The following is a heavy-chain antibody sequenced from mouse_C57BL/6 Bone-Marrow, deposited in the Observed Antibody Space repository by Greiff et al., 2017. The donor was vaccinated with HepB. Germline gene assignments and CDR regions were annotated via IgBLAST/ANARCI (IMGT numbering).Heavy chain of an antibody. CDR1: GYSITSGYY. J-gene: IGHJ3*01. D-gene: IGHD4-1*01. CDR2: ISYDGSN. Sequence: VQLKESGPGLVKPSQSLSLTCSVTGYSITSGYYWNWIRQFPGNKLEWMGYISYDGSNNYNPSLKNRISITRDTSKNQFFLKLNSVTTEDTATYYCARGDWAYWGQGTLVTVSA. V-gene: IGHV3-6*01. CDR3: ARGDWAY.